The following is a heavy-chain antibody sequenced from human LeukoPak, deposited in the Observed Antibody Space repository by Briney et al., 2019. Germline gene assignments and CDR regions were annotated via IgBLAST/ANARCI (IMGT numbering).Heavy chain of an antibody. CDR3: AGIVGATGVWVY. V-gene: IGHV1-2*06. CDR1: GYTFTGYY. D-gene: IGHD1-26*01. J-gene: IGHJ4*02. CDR2: INPNSGGT. Sequence: ASVKVSCKASGYTFTGYYMHWVRQAPGQGLEWMGRINPNSGGTNYAQKFQGRVTMTRDTSISTAYMELSRLRSDDTAVYYCAGIVGATGVWVYWGQGTLVTVSS.